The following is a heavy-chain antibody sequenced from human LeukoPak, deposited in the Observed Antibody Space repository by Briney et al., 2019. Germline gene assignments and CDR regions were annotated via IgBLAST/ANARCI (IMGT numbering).Heavy chain of an antibody. CDR2: ILTSGTT. CDR3: ARFPYGDYVTGSGHDY. D-gene: IGHD4-17*01. Sequence: SETLSLTCTVSNGSISSYHWSWVRQPPGKGLEWIGYILTSGTTNYNPPLKSRLTISVDTSKNRFTLKLSSVTAADTAVYYCARFPYGDYVTGSGHDYWGQGTLVTVSS. CDR1: NGSISSYH. V-gene: IGHV4-4*09. J-gene: IGHJ4*02.